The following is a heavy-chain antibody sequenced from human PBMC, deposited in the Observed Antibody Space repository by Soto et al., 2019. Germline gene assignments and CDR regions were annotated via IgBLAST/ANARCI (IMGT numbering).Heavy chain of an antibody. CDR2: ISYDGSNK. D-gene: IGHD2-2*01. CDR3: GRCSSTSCHLGADY. Sequence: QVQLVESGGGVVQPGRSLRLSCAASGFTFSSYAMHWVHQAPGKGLEWVALISYDGSNKYYADSVKGRFTISRDNSKNTLYLQMNSLRTEDTAVYYCGRCSSTSCHLGADYCGKGTLVTVSS. J-gene: IGHJ4*02. V-gene: IGHV3-30-3*01. CDR1: GFTFSSYA.